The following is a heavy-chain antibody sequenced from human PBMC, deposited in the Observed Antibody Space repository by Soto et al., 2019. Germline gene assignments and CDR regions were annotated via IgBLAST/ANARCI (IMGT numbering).Heavy chain of an antibody. Sequence: GASVKVSCKASGYTFTSYGISWVRQAPGQGLEWMGWISAYNGNTNYAQKLQGRVTMTTDTSTSTAYMELRSLRSDDTAVYYCARVSPTYCSGGSCYYDYWGQGTLVTVA. CDR3: ARVSPTYCSGGSCYYDY. CDR1: GYTFTSYG. CDR2: ISAYNGNT. J-gene: IGHJ4*02. D-gene: IGHD2-15*01. V-gene: IGHV1-18*01.